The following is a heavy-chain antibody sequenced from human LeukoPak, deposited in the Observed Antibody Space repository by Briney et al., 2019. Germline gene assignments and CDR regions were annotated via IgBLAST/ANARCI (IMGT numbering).Heavy chain of an antibody. CDR2: INPSGGST. CDR1: GYTFTSYY. Sequence: ASVKVSCKASGYTFTSYYMHWVRQAPGQGLEWMGIINPSGGSTSYAQKFQGRVTMTEDTSTDTAYMELSSLRSEDTAVYYCATVGIAAADTFDYWGQGTLVTVSS. J-gene: IGHJ4*02. D-gene: IGHD6-13*01. V-gene: IGHV1-46*01. CDR3: ATVGIAAADTFDY.